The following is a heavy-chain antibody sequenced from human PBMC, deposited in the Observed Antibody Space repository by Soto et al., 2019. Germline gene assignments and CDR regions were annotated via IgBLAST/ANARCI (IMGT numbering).Heavy chain of an antibody. CDR1: GFTFSSYG. J-gene: IGHJ2*01. V-gene: IGHV3-30*18. Sequence: QVQLVESGGGVVQPGRSLRLSCAASGFTFSSYGMHWVGQAPGKGLEWVAVISYDGSNKYYADSVKGRFTISRDNSQNTLDLQMNSLRADDTAEYYCAKDRDSGSDWYFDLWGRGTLVTVSS. D-gene: IGHD6-19*01. CDR2: ISYDGSNK. CDR3: AKDRDSGSDWYFDL.